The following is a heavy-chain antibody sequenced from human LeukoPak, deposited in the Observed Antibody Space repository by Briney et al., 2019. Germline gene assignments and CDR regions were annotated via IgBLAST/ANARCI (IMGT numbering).Heavy chain of an antibody. CDR1: GFTFRSYD. CDR2: IGTAGEI. D-gene: IGHD3-22*01. CDR3: AKGPRSTMVVVLTRPKYFQH. V-gene: IGHV3-13*01. J-gene: IGHJ1*01. Sequence: GGSLRLSCAASGFTFRSYDMHWVRQATGKGLEWVSGIGTAGEIYYPGSVKGRFTISRDNSKNTLYLQMNSLRAEDTAVYYCAKGPRSTMVVVLTRPKYFQHWGQGTLVTVSS.